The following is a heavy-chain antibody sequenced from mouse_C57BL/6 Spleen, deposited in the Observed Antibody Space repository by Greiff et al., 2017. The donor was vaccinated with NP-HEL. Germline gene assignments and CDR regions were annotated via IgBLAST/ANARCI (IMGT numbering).Heavy chain of an antibody. CDR1: GYTFTDYE. D-gene: IGHD1-1*01. CDR3: TRSGNYYGSSPYYAMDY. CDR2: IDPETGGT. J-gene: IGHJ4*01. Sequence: VQLQESGAELVRPGASVTLSCKASGYTFTDYEMHWVKQTPVHGLEWIGAIDPETGGTAYNQKFKGKAILTADKSSSTAYMELRSLTSEDSAVYYCTRSGNYYGSSPYYAMDYWGQGTSVTVSS. V-gene: IGHV1-15*01.